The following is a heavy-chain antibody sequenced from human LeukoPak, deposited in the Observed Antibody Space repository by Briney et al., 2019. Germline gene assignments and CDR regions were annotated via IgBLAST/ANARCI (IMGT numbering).Heavy chain of an antibody. D-gene: IGHD6-13*01. CDR3: ARDPDEYSSSWYAFDI. V-gene: IGHV3-53*01. CDR2: IYSGGST. Sequence: GGSLRLSRAASGFTFSSSAMSWVRQAPGKGLEWVSVIYSGGSTYYADSVKGRFTISRDNSKNTLYLQMNSLRAEDTAVYYCARDPDEYSSSWYAFDIWGQGTMVTVSS. CDR1: GFTFSSSA. J-gene: IGHJ3*02.